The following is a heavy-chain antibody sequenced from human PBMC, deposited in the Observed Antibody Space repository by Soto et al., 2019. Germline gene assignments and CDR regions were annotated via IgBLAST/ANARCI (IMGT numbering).Heavy chain of an antibody. D-gene: IGHD3-22*01. CDR3: ARVDYYESSGYYGY. CDR2: ISGYNGNT. V-gene: IGHV1-18*04. J-gene: IGHJ4*02. CDR1: GYTFTIYG. Sequence: QVQLVQSGAEVKKPGASVKVSCKASGYTFTIYGISWVRQAPGQGLEWMGWISGYNGNTDYAQNLQDRVTLTTDASTSSVYMELRILRSDDTAVYYCARVDYYESSGYYGYWDQGTLITVSS.